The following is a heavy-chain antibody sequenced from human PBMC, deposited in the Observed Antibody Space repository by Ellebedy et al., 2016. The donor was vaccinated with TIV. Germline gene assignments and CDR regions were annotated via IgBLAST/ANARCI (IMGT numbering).Heavy chain of an antibody. D-gene: IGHD3-9*01. CDR1: RASMSSRNYY. CDR2: IYYNGTT. Sequence: MPSETLSLTCVVSRASMSSRNYYWGWIRQPPGKGLEWIGSIYYNGTTYYKPSLKSRVTISADTSNNQFSLKLSSVTAADTAMYYCARHPQNVYFRPWGQGTLVTVSS. V-gene: IGHV4-39*01. CDR3: ARHPQNVYFRP. J-gene: IGHJ4*02.